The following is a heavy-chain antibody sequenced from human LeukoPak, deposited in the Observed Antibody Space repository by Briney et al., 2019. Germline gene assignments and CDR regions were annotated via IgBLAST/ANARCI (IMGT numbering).Heavy chain of an antibody. Sequence: KPSETLSLTCTVSGGSISTYYWSWIRQPPGKGLEWIGYIYYSGSTNYNPSLKSRVTISVDTSKNQFSLKLSSVTAADTAVYYSARSVQKLGYFDYYGMDVWGQGTTVTVSS. V-gene: IGHV4-59*01. CDR2: IYYSGST. J-gene: IGHJ6*02. D-gene: IGHD3-22*01. CDR1: GGSISTYY. CDR3: ARSVQKLGYFDYYGMDV.